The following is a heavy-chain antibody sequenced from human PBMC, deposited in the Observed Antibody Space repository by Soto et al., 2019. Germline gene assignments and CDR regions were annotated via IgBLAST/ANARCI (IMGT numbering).Heavy chain of an antibody. CDR1: GYTFSGYY. CDR3: ARGVKYYYDSSGYQGIGDY. V-gene: IGHV1-8*02. D-gene: IGHD3-22*01. CDR2: MNPNSGNT. J-gene: IGHJ4*02. Sequence: QEQLVQSGAEVKKPGASVKVSCKASGYTFSGYYIHWLRQAPGQGLEWMGWMNPNSGNTGYAQKFQGRVTMTRNTSISTAYMELSSLRSEDTAVYYCARGVKYYYDSSGYQGIGDYWGQGTLVTVSS.